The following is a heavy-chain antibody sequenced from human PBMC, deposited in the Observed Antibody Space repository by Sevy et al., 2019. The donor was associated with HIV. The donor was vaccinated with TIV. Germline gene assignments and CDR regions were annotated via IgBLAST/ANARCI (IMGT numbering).Heavy chain of an antibody. Sequence: SETLSLTCTVSGGSISSYYWSWIRQPPGKGLEWIGYIYYSGSTNYNPSLKSRVTISVDTSKNQFSLKLSSVTAADTAVHYCARVTHYYGMDVWGQGTTVTVSS. CDR2: IYYSGST. V-gene: IGHV4-59*13. J-gene: IGHJ6*02. CDR3: ARVTHYYGMDV. CDR1: GGSISSYY. D-gene: IGHD1-20*01.